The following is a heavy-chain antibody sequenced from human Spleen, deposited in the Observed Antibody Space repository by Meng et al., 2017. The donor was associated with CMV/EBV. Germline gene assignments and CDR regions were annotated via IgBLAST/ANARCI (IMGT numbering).Heavy chain of an antibody. CDR3: ARNQLPSGSLSRFDS. CDR2: VYFSGHT. V-gene: IGHV4-59*01. CDR1: GGFISSFY. D-gene: IGHD1-26*01. J-gene: IGHJ4*02. Sequence: VSGGFISSFYWNWIRQSPEKGLEWIGYVYFSGHTKYNPSFTSRVTISIGTSKTQFSLKLRSVTAADTAVYYCARNQLPSGSLSRFDSWGQGTLVTVSS.